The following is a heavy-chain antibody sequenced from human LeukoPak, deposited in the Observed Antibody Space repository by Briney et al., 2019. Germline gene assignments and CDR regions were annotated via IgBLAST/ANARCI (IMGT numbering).Heavy chain of an antibody. CDR3: ARGRGYSYGYGRIDY. CDR2: INHSGST. J-gene: IGHJ4*02. CDR1: GGSFSGYY. V-gene: IGHV4-34*01. Sequence: SETLSLTCAVYGGSFSGYYWSWIRQPPGKGLEWIGEINHSGSTNYNPSLKSRVTISVDTSKNQFSLKLSSVTAADTAVHYCARGRGYSYGYGRIDYWGQGTLVTVSS. D-gene: IGHD5-18*01.